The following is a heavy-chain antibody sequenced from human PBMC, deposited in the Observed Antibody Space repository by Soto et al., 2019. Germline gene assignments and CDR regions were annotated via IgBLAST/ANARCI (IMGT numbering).Heavy chain of an antibody. V-gene: IGHV4-31*03. CDR1: GGSISSGGYY. CDR3: ARVFTIFGVVEGGFDI. CDR2: IYYSGST. Sequence: PSETLSLTCTVSGGSISSGGYYWSWIRQHPGKGLEWIGYIYYSGSTYYNPSLKSRVTISVDTSKNKFSMKLSSVTAADTAFFYCARVFTIFGVVEGGFDIWGKGKMVT. J-gene: IGHJ3*02. D-gene: IGHD3-3*01.